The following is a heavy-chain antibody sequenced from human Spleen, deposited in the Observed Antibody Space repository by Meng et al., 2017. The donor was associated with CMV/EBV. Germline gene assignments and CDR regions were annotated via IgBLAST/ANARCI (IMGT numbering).Heavy chain of an antibody. Sequence: SETLSLTCTVSGGSISSGDYYWSWIRQPPGKGLEWIGYIYYSGSTYYNPSLKSRVTISVDTSKNQFSLKLSSVTAADTATYYCARALGHLLPQKDWGQGTLVTVSS. V-gene: IGHV4-30-4*02. CDR2: IYYSGST. D-gene: IGHD2-2*01. CDR3: ARALGHLLPQKD. J-gene: IGHJ4*02. CDR1: GGSISSGDYY.